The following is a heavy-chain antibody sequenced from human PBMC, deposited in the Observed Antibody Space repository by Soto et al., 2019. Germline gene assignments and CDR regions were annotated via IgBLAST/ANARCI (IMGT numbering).Heavy chain of an antibody. D-gene: IGHD5-12*01. J-gene: IGHJ1*01. CDR3: ARDSPIWSTFSGHDDIDS. CDR2: IIPMLDVT. CDR1: GSTFRNHI. Sequence: SVKVSCKTSGSTFRNHIITWVRQAPGQGLEWMGRIIPMLDVTNYAQKFQGRVTITADKSTTTAYMEVSSLSSADTAVYYCARDSPIWSTFSGHDDIDSWGQGTLVPVSS. V-gene: IGHV1-69*04.